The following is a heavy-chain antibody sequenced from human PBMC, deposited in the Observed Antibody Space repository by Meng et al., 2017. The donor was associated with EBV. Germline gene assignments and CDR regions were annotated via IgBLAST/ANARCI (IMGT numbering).Heavy chain of an antibody. Sequence: QVQVQGSGPGLVKPSEPLSLTCTVSGGSVSSGSYYWSWIRQPPGKGLEWIGYIYYSGSTNYNPSLKSRVTISVDTSKNQFSLKLSSVTAADTAVYYCARGRYYGDYFWFDPWGQGTLVTVSS. D-gene: IGHD4-17*01. V-gene: IGHV4-61*01. J-gene: IGHJ5*02. CDR3: ARGRYYGDYFWFDP. CDR2: IYYSGST. CDR1: GGSVSSGSYY.